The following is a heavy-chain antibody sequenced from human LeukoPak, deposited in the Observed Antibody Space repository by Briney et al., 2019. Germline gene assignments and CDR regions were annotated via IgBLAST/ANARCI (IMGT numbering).Heavy chain of an antibody. D-gene: IGHD6-13*01. CDR2: IWYDGSNK. CDR1: GFTFSSYG. CDR3: AKDMGSSSWPTMGDY. J-gene: IGHJ4*02. V-gene: IGHV3-33*06. Sequence: GGSLRLSCTASGFTFSSYGMHWVRQAPGKGLEWVAVIWYDGSNKYYADSVKGRFTISRDNSKNTLYLQMNSLRAEDTAVYYCAKDMGSSSWPTMGDYWGQGTLVTVSS.